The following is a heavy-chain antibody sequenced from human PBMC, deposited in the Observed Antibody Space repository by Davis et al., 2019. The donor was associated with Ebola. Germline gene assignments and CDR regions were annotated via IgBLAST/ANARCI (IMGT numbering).Heavy chain of an antibody. Sequence: SLKISCAASGFSFSSYGMHWVRQSQVKGLGWVAVISYDGSNKYYADSVKGRFTISRDNSKNTLYLQMNSLRAEDTAVYYCASGSQSRNYYYYGMDVWGQGTTVTVSS. V-gene: IGHV3-30*03. CDR2: ISYDGSNK. CDR3: ASGSQSRNYYYYGMDV. CDR1: GFSFSSYG. J-gene: IGHJ6*02.